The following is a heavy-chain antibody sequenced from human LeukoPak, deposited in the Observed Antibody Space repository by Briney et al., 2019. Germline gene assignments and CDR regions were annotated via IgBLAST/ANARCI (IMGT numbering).Heavy chain of an antibody. CDR3: AREPDVDMSTFRGEAFDI. CDR1: GSIFSSYT. CDR2: ASPILGIA. D-gene: IGHD5-24*01. J-gene: IGHJ3*02. V-gene: IGHV1-69*04. Sequence: SVKVSCKASGSIFSSYTFNWVRQAPGQGLEWMGRASPILGIATYAQKFQGRITITADKSTSTAYMELSSLRSDDTAMYYCAREPDVDMSTFRGEAFDIWGQGTMVTVSS.